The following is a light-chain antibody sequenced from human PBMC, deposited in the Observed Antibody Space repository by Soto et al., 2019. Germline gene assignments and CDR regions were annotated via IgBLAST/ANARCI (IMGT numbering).Light chain of an antibody. Sequence: EIVLTQSPGTLSLSPGERATLSCRASQTVSSSNLAWYQQKPGQAPKVLIYGASSRATGIPDRFSGSGSGTDFTLTISRREPEVFAVYYCQQYGSSPRTFGQGTKVEIK. J-gene: IGKJ1*01. CDR3: QQYGSSPRT. V-gene: IGKV3-20*01. CDR1: QTVSSSN. CDR2: GAS.